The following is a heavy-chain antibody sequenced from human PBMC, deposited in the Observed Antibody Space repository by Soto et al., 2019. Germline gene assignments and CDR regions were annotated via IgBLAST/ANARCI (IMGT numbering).Heavy chain of an antibody. Sequence: PSETLSLTCAVSGGSISSGAYSWSWIRQPPGKGLEWVGYIYHSGSTYYNPSLKSRITINPDTSNNQLSLQLNSVTPDDTAVYYCARLIGNSWLDSWGQGTLVTVSS. D-gene: IGHD2-8*01. J-gene: IGHJ5*01. CDR2: IYHSGST. CDR1: GGSISSGAYS. CDR3: ARLIGNSWLDS. V-gene: IGHV4-30-2*05.